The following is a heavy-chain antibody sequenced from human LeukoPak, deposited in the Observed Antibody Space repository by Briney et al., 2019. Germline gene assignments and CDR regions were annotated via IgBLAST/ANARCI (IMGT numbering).Heavy chain of an antibody. CDR1: GFTFSSYG. CDR3: ARELLNSGGHDY. J-gene: IGHJ4*02. V-gene: IGHV3-30*03. D-gene: IGHD3-10*01. CDR2: ISYDGSNK. Sequence: PGGSLRLSCAASGFTFSSYGMHWVRQAPGRGLEWVAVISYDGSNKYYADSVKGRFTISRDSSKNTLYLQMNSLRAEDTAVYYCARELLNSGGHDYWGQGTLVTVSS.